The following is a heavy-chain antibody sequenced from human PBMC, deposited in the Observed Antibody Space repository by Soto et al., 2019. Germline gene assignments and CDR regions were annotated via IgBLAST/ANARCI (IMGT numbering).Heavy chain of an antibody. D-gene: IGHD6-19*01. J-gene: IGHJ4*02. Sequence: QMKLVQSGPEVKKPGTSVKVSCKASGFTFTSSAVQWVRQARGQRLEWRGWIVVGSGNTNYAQKFQERVTITRDMSTSTAYMELSSLRSEDTAVYYCAADPYSSGWYGPFDYWGQGTLVTVSS. CDR2: IVVGSGNT. CDR3: AADPYSSGWYGPFDY. CDR1: GFTFTSSA. V-gene: IGHV1-58*01.